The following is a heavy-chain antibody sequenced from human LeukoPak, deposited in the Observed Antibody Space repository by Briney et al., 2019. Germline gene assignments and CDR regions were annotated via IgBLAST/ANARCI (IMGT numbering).Heavy chain of an antibody. CDR3: ARGGGVSSWYPNWFDP. Sequence: GSLRLSCAASGFTFSSYEMNWVRQAPGKGLEWVSYISSSDSTIYYADSVKGRFTISRDNAKNSLYLQMNSLRAEDTAVYYCARGGGVSSWYPNWFDPWGQGTLVTVSS. CDR1: GFTFSSYE. CDR2: ISSSDSTI. J-gene: IGHJ5*02. D-gene: IGHD6-13*01. V-gene: IGHV3-48*03.